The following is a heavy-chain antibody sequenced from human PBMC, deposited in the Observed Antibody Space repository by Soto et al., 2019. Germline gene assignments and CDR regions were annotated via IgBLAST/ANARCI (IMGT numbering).Heavy chain of an antibody. CDR1: GGSVSSGSYY. D-gene: IGHD6-13*01. V-gene: IGHV4-61*01. J-gene: IGHJ6*02. CDR3: ARDVRFGIAAAGKTYYYYYYGMDV. Sequence: SETLSLTCTVSGGSVSSGSYYWSWIRQPPGKGLEWIWYIYYSGSTNYNPSLKSRVTISVDTSKNQFSLKLSSVTAADTAVYYCARDVRFGIAAAGKTYYYYYYGMDVWGQGTTVTVS. CDR2: IYYSGST.